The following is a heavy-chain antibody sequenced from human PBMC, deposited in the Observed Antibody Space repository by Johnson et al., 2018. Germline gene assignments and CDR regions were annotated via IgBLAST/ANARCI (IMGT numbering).Heavy chain of an antibody. CDR3: AKSLAGGDGFDI. J-gene: IGHJ3*02. CDR1: GFPFSSYG. D-gene: IGHD1-26*01. CDR2: ISYDGSNK. V-gene: IGHV3-30*18. Sequence: QVQLVESGGGVVQPGRSLRLSCAASGFPFSSYGMHWGRQAPGKGLEWVALISYDGSNKYYADSVKGRFTISRDNSKNTLYLQMNSLRAEDTAVYYCAKSLAGGDGFDIWGQGTLVTVSS.